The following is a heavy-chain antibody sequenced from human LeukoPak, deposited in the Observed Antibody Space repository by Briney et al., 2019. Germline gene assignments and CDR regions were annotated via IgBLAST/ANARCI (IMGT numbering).Heavy chain of an antibody. V-gene: IGHV4-59*01. Sequence: SETLSLTCTVSGGSISSYYWSWIRQPPGKGLEWIGYIYYSGSTNYNPSLKSRVTISVDTSKNQFSLKLSSVTAADTAVYYCAREGITIFGVVITWGQGTLVTVSS. J-gene: IGHJ5*02. CDR1: GGSISSYY. CDR2: IYYSGST. CDR3: AREGITIFGVVIT. D-gene: IGHD3-3*01.